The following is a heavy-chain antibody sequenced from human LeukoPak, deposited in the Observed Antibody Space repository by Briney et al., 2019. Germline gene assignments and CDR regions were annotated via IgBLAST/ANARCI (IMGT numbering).Heavy chain of an antibody. Sequence: GGSLRLSCAASGFTFSSYAMSWVRQAPGKGLQWVGNIKPDGSETYYVDSVKGRFTISRDNAKNLLFVQMNSLRVEDTAIYYCARSGGRPDYWGQGTLVTVSS. D-gene: IGHD4-23*01. CDR2: IKPDGSET. V-gene: IGHV3-7*01. CDR3: ARSGGRPDY. J-gene: IGHJ4*02. CDR1: GFTFSSYA.